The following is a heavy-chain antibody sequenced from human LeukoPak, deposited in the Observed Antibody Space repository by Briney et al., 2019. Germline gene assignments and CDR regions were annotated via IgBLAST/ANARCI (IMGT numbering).Heavy chain of an antibody. D-gene: IGHD3-22*01. V-gene: IGHV7-4-1*02. CDR1: GYTFTSYA. Sequence: ASVKVSCKASGYTFTSYAMNWVRQAPGQGLEWMGWINTNTGNPTYAQGFTGRFVFSLDTSVSTAYLQISSLKAEDTAVYYCAREKGYYYDSSGYYSDYWGQGTLVTVSS. CDR2: INTNTGNP. CDR3: AREKGYYYDSSGYYSDY. J-gene: IGHJ4*02.